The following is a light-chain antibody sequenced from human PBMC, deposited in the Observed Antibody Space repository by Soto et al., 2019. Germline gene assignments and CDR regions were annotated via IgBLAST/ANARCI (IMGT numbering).Light chain of an antibody. CDR2: DVS. Sequence: QSVLTQPASVSGSPGRSIAISCSGTSSDVGGDHVSWYQHHPGKVPKLIIYDVSNRPSGISNRFSGSKSDNTASLTISGLQADDEADYYCSSHSSTSHYVFGNGTKVTVL. J-gene: IGLJ1*01. CDR3: SSHSSTSHYV. V-gene: IGLV2-14*03. CDR1: SSDVGGDH.